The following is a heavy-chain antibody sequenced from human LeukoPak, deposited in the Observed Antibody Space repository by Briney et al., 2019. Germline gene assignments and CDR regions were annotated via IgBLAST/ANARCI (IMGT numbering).Heavy chain of an antibody. Sequence: ASVKVSCKASGYTFTSYDINWVRQATGQGLEWMGWMNPNSGNTGYAQKFQGRVTMTRNTSISTAYMELSSLRSEDTAVYYCARGLGDEIWVTSWGQGTLVTVSS. J-gene: IGHJ5*02. CDR1: GYTFTSYD. CDR2: MNPNSGNT. V-gene: IGHV1-8*01. D-gene: IGHD3-16*01. CDR3: ARGLGDEIWVTS.